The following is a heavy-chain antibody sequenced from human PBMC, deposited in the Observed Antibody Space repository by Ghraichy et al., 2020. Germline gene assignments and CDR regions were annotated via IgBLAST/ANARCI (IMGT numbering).Heavy chain of an antibody. CDR3: ARSLRGGVYSYAGLVFDF. CDR2: IDRDDDK. J-gene: IGHJ4*02. D-gene: IGHD3-16*01. V-gene: IGHV2-70*11. Sequence: SGPTLVKPTQTLTLTCDFSGFSLDTYPVCVSRIRQTPGKALEWLARIDRDDDKYYRPSLRHRLTISKDTSRNQVRLTLTDVDPVDTATYFCARSLRGGVYSYAGLVFDFWGQGALVTVSS. CDR1: GFSLDTYPVC.